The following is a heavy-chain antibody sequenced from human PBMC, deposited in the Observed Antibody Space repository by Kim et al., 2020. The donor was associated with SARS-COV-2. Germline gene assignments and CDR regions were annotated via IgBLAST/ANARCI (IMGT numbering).Heavy chain of an antibody. CDR3: VRNRMGGAFDM. CDR2: I. Sequence: IYYADTVEGRFTISRDNANISLFLQMNSLRDEDTALYCCVRNRMGGAFDMWGQGTMVTVSS. V-gene: IGHV3-48*02. D-gene: IGHD3-16*01. J-gene: IGHJ3*02.